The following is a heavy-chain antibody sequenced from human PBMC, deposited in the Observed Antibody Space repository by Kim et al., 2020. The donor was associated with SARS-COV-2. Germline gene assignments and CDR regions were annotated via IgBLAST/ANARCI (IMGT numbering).Heavy chain of an antibody. J-gene: IGHJ3*02. CDR1: GGTFSSYA. CDR2: IIPILGIA. CDR3: ARPYNWNYGDAFDI. V-gene: IGHV1-69*04. Sequence: SVKVSCKASGGTFSSYAISWVRQAPGQGLEWMGRIIPILGIANYAQKCQGRVTITADKFTSTAYMELSSLRSEDTAVYYCARPYNWNYGDAFDIWGQGT. D-gene: IGHD1-7*01.